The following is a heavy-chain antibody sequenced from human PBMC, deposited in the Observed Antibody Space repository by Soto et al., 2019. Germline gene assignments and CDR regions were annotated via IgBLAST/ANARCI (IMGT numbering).Heavy chain of an antibody. CDR2: VSFRGDI. CDR3: ARASRGSPFDY. Sequence: RLSCTASGFMFSSYTMNWVRQAPGKGLEWVSSVSFRGDIYYADSLEGRFTISRDDAKNSLYLQMNSLRAEDTAVYYCARASRGSPFDYWGQGTLVTVSS. J-gene: IGHJ4*02. D-gene: IGHD3-22*01. V-gene: IGHV3-21*01. CDR1: GFMFSSYT.